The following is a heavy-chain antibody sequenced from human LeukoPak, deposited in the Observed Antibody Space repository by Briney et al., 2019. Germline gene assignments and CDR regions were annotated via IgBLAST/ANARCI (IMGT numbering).Heavy chain of an antibody. CDR2: ISYDGSNK. D-gene: IGHD2-2*02. CDR1: GFSFSNYG. Sequence: GGSLRLSCAASGFSFSNYGMHWVRQVPGKGLEWVAVISYDGSNKYYTDSVKGRFTISRDNAKNTLYLQMNSLRAEDTAVYYCANQPPFYCSSTSCYRAWGQGTLVTVSS. CDR3: ANQPPFYCSSTSCYRA. J-gene: IGHJ5*02. V-gene: IGHV3-30*18.